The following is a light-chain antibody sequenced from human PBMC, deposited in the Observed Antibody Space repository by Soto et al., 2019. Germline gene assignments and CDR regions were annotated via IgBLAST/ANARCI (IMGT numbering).Light chain of an antibody. V-gene: IGKV3-15*01. CDR2: GAS. CDR3: QQYNNWPGT. J-gene: IGKJ3*01. CDR1: QSVSSN. Sequence: EIVMTQSPATLSVSPGERATLSCRASQSVSSNLAWYQQKPGQPPRLLIYGASTRATGIPARFSGSGSGTEFTLTVTRLQSEDFAVYYCQQYNNWPGTFGTGTKVDIK.